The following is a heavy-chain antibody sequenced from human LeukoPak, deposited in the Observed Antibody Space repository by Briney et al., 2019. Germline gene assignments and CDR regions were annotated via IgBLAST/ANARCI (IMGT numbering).Heavy chain of an antibody. CDR3: ANDYSSYNAFDI. D-gene: IGHD4-11*01. J-gene: IGHJ3*02. Sequence: SETLSLTCAVSGGSISSSNWWSWVRQPPGKGLEWIGEIYHSGSTNYNPSLKSRVTISVDKSKNQFSLKLSSVTAADTAVYYCANDYSSYNAFDIWGQGTMVTVSS. V-gene: IGHV4-4*02. CDR1: GGSISSSNW. CDR2: IYHSGST.